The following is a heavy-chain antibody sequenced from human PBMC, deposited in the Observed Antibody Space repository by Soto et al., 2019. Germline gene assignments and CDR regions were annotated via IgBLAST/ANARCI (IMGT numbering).Heavy chain of an antibody. J-gene: IGHJ4*02. CDR1: GNSISGTSSF. Sequence: SETLSLTCTVSGNSISGTSSFWAWIRQPPGKNLEWIGSVYYTGSTYYNTTLKSRVSISIDTSKNQFSLSLNSVTAADTAVYYCTRRVRSTGLLDYWGQGALVTVSS. D-gene: IGHD4-4*01. V-gene: IGHV4-39*01. CDR2: VYYTGST. CDR3: TRRVRSTGLLDY.